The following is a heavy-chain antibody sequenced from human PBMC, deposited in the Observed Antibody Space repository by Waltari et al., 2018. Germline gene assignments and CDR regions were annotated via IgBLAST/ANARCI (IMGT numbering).Heavy chain of an antibody. V-gene: IGHV4-39*01. J-gene: IGHJ4*02. Sequence: QLQLQESGPGLVKPSETLSLTCTVSGGSISSSSYYWGWIRQPPGKGLEWIGSIYYSGSTNYNPSLKSRVTISVDTSKNQFSLKLSSVTAADTAVYYCARQFSSGFDYWGQGTLVTVSS. CDR3: ARQFSSGFDY. CDR2: IYYSGST. CDR1: GGSISSSSYY. D-gene: IGHD6-19*01.